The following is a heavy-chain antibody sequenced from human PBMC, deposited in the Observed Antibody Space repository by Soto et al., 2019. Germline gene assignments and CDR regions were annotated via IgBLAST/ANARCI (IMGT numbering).Heavy chain of an antibody. D-gene: IGHD4-17*01. V-gene: IGHV3-7*01. Sequence: GGSLRLSCAASGFTFSSYWLSWVRRGPGKGLEWVANIKQDGSEKYYVDSVKGRFTISRDNAKNSLYLQMNSLRAEDTAVYYCARDQGGVLDYGDSYDAFDIWGQGTMVTVSS. J-gene: IGHJ3*02. CDR3: ARDQGGVLDYGDSYDAFDI. CDR1: GFTFSSYW. CDR2: IKQDGSEK.